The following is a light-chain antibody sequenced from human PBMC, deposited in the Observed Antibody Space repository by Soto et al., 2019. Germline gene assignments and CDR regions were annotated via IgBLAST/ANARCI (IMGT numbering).Light chain of an antibody. CDR3: SSYRSTSTGV. J-gene: IGLJ1*01. Sequence: QSALTQPASVSGSPGQSITISCTGTRSDVGGYNFVSWYQQHPGKAPKLMIYDVSNRPSGVSNRFSGSKSGNTASLTISGLQAEDEADYYCSSYRSTSTGVFGTGTQLTVL. CDR1: RSDVGGYNF. V-gene: IGLV2-14*03. CDR2: DVS.